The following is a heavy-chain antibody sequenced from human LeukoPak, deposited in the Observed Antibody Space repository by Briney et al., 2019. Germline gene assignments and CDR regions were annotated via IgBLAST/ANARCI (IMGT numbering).Heavy chain of an antibody. CDR2: ISAYNGNT. Sequence: ASVKVSCKASGYTFTGYYMHWVRQAPGQGLEWMGWISAYNGNTNYAQKLQGRVTMTTDTSTSTAFMYLRGLRSDDTAVYYCARDNWNYGWFDPWGQGTLVTVSS. J-gene: IGHJ5*02. V-gene: IGHV1-18*04. D-gene: IGHD1-7*01. CDR3: ARDNWNYGWFDP. CDR1: GYTFTGYY.